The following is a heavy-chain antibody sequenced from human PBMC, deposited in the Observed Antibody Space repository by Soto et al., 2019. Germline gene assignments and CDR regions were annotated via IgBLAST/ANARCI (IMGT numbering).Heavy chain of an antibody. D-gene: IGHD3-16*02. V-gene: IGHV1-69*14. CDR2: IIPILGTT. CDR1: GGTFRSYA. J-gene: IGHJ4*02. Sequence: QVQLVQSGAEVKKPGSSVKVSCKASGGTFRSYAVSWVRQAPGQGLEWMGGIIPILGTTNYAQNFQGRVTITGDTSTSPAYMELSSLSAEDTAVYDCARYFDSCGGVIAVPRGGYFDVGGQGTLVTVSS. CDR3: ARYFDSCGGVIAVPRGGYFDV.